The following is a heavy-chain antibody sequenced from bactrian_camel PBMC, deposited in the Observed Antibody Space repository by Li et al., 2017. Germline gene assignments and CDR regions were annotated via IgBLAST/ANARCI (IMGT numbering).Heavy chain of an antibody. CDR3: AAGGRDCYSGPLIGDKYNY. CDR2: ISSDGTT. Sequence: QLVESGGGSVQAGETLRLSCTAAGFTFDDSDVRWFREASGVECELVSSISSDGTTYYADSVKGRFTISQDNAKNTVYLQMSSLKPEDTGMYYCAAGGRDCYSGPLIGDKYNYWGQGTQVTVS. CDR1: GFTFDDSD. V-gene: IGHV3S63*01. D-gene: IGHD3*01. J-gene: IGHJ4*01.